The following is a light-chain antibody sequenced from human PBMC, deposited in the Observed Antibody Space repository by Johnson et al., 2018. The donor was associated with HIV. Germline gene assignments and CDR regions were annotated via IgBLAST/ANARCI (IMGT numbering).Light chain of an antibody. CDR3: GTWDSSLTSYV. CDR2: DNN. Sequence: QSVLTQPPSVYAAPGQTVTIYCSGSSSNVGSSFVSWYRQVPGTAPKLLIYDNNKRPSGSPGRFSGSKSGPSATLGITGLQTGDEADYYCGTWDSSLTSYVFGAGTKVTVL. CDR1: SSNVGSSF. V-gene: IGLV1-51*01. J-gene: IGLJ1*01.